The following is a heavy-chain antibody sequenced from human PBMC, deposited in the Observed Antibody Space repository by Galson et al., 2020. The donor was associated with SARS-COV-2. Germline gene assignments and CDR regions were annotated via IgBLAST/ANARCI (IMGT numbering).Heavy chain of an antibody. CDR2: IYYSGST. Sequence: KTSETLSLTCTVSGGPISSSRYYWGWIRQPPGKGLEWIGSIYYSGSTYYNPSLKSRVTISVDTSKNQFSLKLSSVTAADTAVYYCARLRAITLYYFDYWGQGTLVTVSS. V-gene: IGHV4-39*01. CDR1: GGPISSSRYY. CDR3: ARLRAITLYYFDY. J-gene: IGHJ4*02. D-gene: IGHD3-10*02.